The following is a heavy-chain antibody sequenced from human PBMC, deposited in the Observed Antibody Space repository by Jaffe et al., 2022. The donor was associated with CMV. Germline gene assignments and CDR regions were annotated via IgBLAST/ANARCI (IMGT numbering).Heavy chain of an antibody. V-gene: IGHV3-23*01. J-gene: IGHJ4*02. D-gene: IGHD2-21*02. Sequence: EVQLLESGGGLVQPGGSLRLSCAASGFTFSSYAMSWVRQAPGKGLEWVSAISGSGGSTYYADSVKGRFTISRDNSKNTLYLQMNSLRAEDTAVYYCAKVAPRLGGRGDYYFDYWGQGTLVTVSS. CDR1: GFTFSSYA. CDR2: ISGSGGST. CDR3: AKVAPRLGGRGDYYFDY.